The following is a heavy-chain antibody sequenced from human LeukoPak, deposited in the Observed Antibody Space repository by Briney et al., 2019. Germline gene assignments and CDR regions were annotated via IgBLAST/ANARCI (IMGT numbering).Heavy chain of an antibody. D-gene: IGHD2-15*01. V-gene: IGHV3-74*03. J-gene: IGHJ4*02. CDR2: IITDGSSI. CDR3: AKDREPILEAYYFDY. CDR1: GFSFSSYY. Sequence: GGSLRLSCEASGFSFSSYYMHWVRQAPGKGLVWVSRIITDGSSIKYADSVKGRFTISRDNAKNTLYLQMNSLRLEDTAVYYCAKDREPILEAYYFDYWGQGTLVTVSS.